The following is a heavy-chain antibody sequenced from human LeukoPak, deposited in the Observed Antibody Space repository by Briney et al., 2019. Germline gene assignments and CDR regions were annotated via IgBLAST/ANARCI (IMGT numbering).Heavy chain of an antibody. CDR2: IYPGDSDT. V-gene: IGHV5-51*01. CDR1: GYSFTSYW. D-gene: IGHD1-26*01. J-gene: IGHJ3*02. Sequence: GESLKISCQGSGYSFTSYWIGWVRQMPGKGLEWMGTIYPGDSDTRYSPSFQGQVTISADKSISTAYLQWSSLKASDTAMYYCARLIGEHGIEEGIGAFDIWGQGTMVTVPS. CDR3: ARLIGEHGIEEGIGAFDI.